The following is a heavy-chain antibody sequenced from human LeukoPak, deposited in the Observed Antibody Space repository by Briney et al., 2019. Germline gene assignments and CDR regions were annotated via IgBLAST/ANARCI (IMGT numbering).Heavy chain of an antibody. J-gene: IGHJ4*02. Sequence: PSETLSLTCSVSSDSISSSSYLWVWVRQPPGKGLEWIGDIYSNGHISYNPSLKSRAAISVDTSKNQFSLTLSSVTAADTAVYYCARRHYGSGNIDSWGQGTLVTVSS. CDR1: SDSISSSSYL. CDR3: ARRHYGSGNIDS. CDR2: IYSNGHI. D-gene: IGHD3-10*01. V-gene: IGHV4-39*01.